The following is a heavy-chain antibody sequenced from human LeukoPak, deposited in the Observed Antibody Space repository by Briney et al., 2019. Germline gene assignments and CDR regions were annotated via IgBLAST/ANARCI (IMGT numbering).Heavy chain of an antibody. J-gene: IGHJ3*02. CDR2: INPSGGTT. V-gene: IGHV1-46*01. D-gene: IGHD1-1*01. CDR3: TREDDNSYDAFDI. Sequence: GASVKVSCKASGYNFTSYYMHWVRRAPGQGLEWMGIINPSGGTTSYAQKFQGRVTVTRDTSTSTVYMELSSLRSDDTAMYYCTREDDNSYDAFDIWSQGTMVTVSS. CDR1: GYNFTSYY.